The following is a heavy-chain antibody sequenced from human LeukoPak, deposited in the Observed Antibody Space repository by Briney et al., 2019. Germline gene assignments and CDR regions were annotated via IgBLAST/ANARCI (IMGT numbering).Heavy chain of an antibody. J-gene: IGHJ4*02. CDR1: GYTFTSYY. D-gene: IGHD2-2*01. CDR2: INPSGGST. V-gene: IGHV1-46*01. CDR3: ARDLRWSPFHLIVVVPAAVDY. Sequence: GASVKVSCKASGYTFTSYYMHWVRQAPGQGLEWMGIINPSGGSTSYAQKFQGRVTMTRDTSTSTVYMELSSLRSEDTAVYYCARDLRWSPFHLIVVVPAAVDYWGQGTLVTVSS.